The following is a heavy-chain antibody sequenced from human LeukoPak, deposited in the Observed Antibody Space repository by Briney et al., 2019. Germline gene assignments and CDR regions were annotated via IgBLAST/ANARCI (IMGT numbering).Heavy chain of an antibody. CDR3: ARERYYYDSSGYYSAFDI. CDR1: EFTFSSYW. V-gene: IGHV3-7*01. CDR2: IKQDGSEK. D-gene: IGHD3-22*01. Sequence: EPGGSLRLSCAASEFTFSSYWMSWVRQAPGKGLEWVANIKQDGSEKYYVDSVKGRFTISRDNAKNSLYLQMNSLRAEDTAVYYCARERYYYDSSGYYSAFDIWGQGTMVTVSS. J-gene: IGHJ3*02.